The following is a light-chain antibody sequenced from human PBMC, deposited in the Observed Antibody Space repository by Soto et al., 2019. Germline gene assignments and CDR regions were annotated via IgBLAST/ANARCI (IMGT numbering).Light chain of an antibody. J-gene: IGKJ1*01. CDR3: QQYNKWPPET. CDR1: QTVSSY. V-gene: IGKV3-11*01. Sequence: EIVLTQSPATLSLSPGERATLSFGASQTVSSYLLWYQQKRGQAPRLLIYDASNRATGIPARFSGSGSGTEFTLTISSLQSEDFAVYYCQQYNKWPPETFGQGTRWIS. CDR2: DAS.